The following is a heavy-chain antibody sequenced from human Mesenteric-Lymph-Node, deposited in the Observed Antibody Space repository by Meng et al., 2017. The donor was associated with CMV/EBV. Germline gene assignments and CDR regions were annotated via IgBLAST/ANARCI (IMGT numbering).Heavy chain of an antibody. D-gene: IGHD2-8*01. CDR2: MNAKSGNT. CDR3: ASTPLLGYCTNGICPDAFHM. CDR1: GYIFTGYW. V-gene: IGHV1-8*02. J-gene: IGHJ3*02. Sequence: ASVKVSCKASGYIFTGYWIHWVRQAPGQGLEWMGWMNAKSGNTGYAQKFQGRVTMTRNTSISIAYMELSSLRSEDTAVYYCASTPLLGYCTNGICPDAFHMWGQGTVVTVSS.